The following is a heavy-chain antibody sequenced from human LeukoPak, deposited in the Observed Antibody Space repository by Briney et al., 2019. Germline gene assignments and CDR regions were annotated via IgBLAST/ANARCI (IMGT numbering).Heavy chain of an antibody. Sequence: PSETLSLTCTVSGGSISCYYWSWIRQPPGKGLEWIGYIYYSGTTNYNPSLKSRVTISVDTSKNQFSLKLSSVTATDTAVYYCAREPAVDHLSRFDHWGQGTLVTVSS. CDR1: GGSISCYY. J-gene: IGHJ5*02. CDR3: AREPAVDHLSRFDH. D-gene: IGHD6-25*01. V-gene: IGHV4-59*01. CDR2: IYYSGTT.